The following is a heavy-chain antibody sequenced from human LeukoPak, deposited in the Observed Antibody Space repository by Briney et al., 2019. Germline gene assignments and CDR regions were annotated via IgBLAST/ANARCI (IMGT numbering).Heavy chain of an antibody. CDR2: IYYTGSA. Sequence: SETLSLTCTVSGGSISSSSYYWGWIRQPPGKGLEWIGTIYYTGSAYYNPSLRSRVTISVDTSKNHFFLKLSSVTAADTAVYYCARDLLAEAGTLRSEHWGQGTLVTVSS. CDR1: GGSISSSSYY. CDR3: ARDLLAEAGTLRSEH. V-gene: IGHV4-39*07. D-gene: IGHD6-19*01. J-gene: IGHJ5*02.